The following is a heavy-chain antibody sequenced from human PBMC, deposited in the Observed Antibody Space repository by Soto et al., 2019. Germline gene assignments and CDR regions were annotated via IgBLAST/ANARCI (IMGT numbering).Heavy chain of an antibody. J-gene: IGHJ3*02. CDR2: IVPVFGTP. D-gene: IGHD3-22*01. Sequence: QVQLMQSGAEVKKPGSSVKVPCKASGGSFPSDTISWVRQAPGQGLEWLGWIVPVFGTPNHAQKFQGRVTISADGSTNTAYMELTSLRPEDTAVYYCTRPSSGYYHDAFDILGQGTLVTVSS. V-gene: IGHV1-69*01. CDR3: TRPSSGYYHDAFDI. CDR1: GGSFPSDT.